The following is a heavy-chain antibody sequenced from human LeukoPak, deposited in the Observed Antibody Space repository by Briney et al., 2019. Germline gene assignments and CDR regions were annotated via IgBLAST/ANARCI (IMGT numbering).Heavy chain of an antibody. J-gene: IGHJ4*02. Sequence: ASVKVSCKASGYTFTGYYMHWVRQAPGQGLEWMGWINPNSGGTNYAQKFQGRATMTRDTSISTAYMELSRLRSDDTAVYYCARLMNGGYCSSTSCPYFDYWGQGTLVTVSS. CDR1: GYTFTGYY. CDR3: ARLMNGGYCSSTSCPYFDY. D-gene: IGHD2-2*01. CDR2: INPNSGGT. V-gene: IGHV1-2*02.